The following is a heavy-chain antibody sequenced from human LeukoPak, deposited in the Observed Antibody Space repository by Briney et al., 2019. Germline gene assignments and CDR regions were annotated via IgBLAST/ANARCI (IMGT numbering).Heavy chain of an antibody. CDR2: ISSSGSTI. D-gene: IGHD3-10*01. V-gene: IGHV3-48*03. CDR3: ARDTYGSGSYGYYYMDV. CDR1: GFTFSSYE. J-gene: IGHJ6*03. Sequence: GGSLRLSCAASGFTFSSYEMSWVRQAPGKGLEWVSYISSSGSTIYYADSVKGRFTISRDNAKNSLYLQMNSLRAEDTAVYYCARDTYGSGSYGYYYMDVWGKGTTVTVSS.